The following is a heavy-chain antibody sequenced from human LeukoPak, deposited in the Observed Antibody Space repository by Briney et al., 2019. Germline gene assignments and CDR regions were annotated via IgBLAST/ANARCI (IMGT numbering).Heavy chain of an antibody. CDR3: ARAPGISQAADY. CDR1: GGTFSSYT. V-gene: IGHV1-69*02. CDR2: IIPILGIA. Sequence: SVKVSCKASGGTFSSYTISWVRQAPGQGLEWMGRIIPILGIANYAQKFQGRVTITADKSTSTAYMELSSLRSEDTAVYHCARAPGISQAADYWGQGTPVTVSS. D-gene: IGHD2-15*01. J-gene: IGHJ4*02.